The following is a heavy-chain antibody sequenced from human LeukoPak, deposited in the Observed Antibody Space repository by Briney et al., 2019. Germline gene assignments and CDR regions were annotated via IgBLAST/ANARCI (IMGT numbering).Heavy chain of an antibody. J-gene: IGHJ3*02. V-gene: IGHV3-11*04. CDR2: ISSSGTAT. Sequence: GGSPRLSCTASGFTFDDYYITWIRQAPGKGLDWVAYISSSGTATYYADSVKGRFTISRDNAKNSLYLQMDSLKAEDTAMYYCARPARSGIYYPDAFENWGQGTMVTVSS. CDR3: ARPARSGIYYPDAFEN. CDR1: GFTFDDYY. D-gene: IGHD3-10*01.